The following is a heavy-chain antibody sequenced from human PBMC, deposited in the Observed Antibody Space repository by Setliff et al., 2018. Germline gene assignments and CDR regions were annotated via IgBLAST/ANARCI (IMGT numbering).Heavy chain of an antibody. CDR1: GFTLSSYW. CDR2: IKQDGSEK. CDR3: ARADYVWGSLRY. D-gene: IGHD3-16*01. V-gene: IGHV3-7*01. Sequence: GGSLRLSCAASGFTLSSYWMSWVRQAPGKGLEWVANIKQDGSEKYYVDSVKGRFTISRDNAKNSLYLQMNSLRAEDTAVYYCARADYVWGSLRYWGQGTLVTVSS. J-gene: IGHJ4*02.